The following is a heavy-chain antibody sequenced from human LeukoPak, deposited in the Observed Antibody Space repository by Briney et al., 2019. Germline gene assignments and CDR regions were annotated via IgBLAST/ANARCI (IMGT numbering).Heavy chain of an antibody. V-gene: IGHV4-59*01. CDR1: GGSISSYY. Sequence: PSETLSLTCTVSGGSISSYYWSWIRKPPGKGLEWIGYIYYSGSTNYNPSLKSRVTISVDTSKNQFSLKLSSVTAADTAVYYCARLRLYYFDYWGQGTLVTVSS. D-gene: IGHD3-16*01. CDR2: IYYSGST. J-gene: IGHJ4*02. CDR3: ARLRLYYFDY.